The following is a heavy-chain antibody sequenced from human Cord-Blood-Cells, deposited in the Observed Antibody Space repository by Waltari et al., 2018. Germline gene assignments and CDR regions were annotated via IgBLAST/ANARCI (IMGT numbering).Heavy chain of an antibody. D-gene: IGHD2-2*01. V-gene: IGHV1-69*01. Sequence: QVQLVQSGAEVKKPGSSVKVSCKASGGTFSSYAISWVRQAPGQGLEWMGGIIPIFVTANYAQKYQGRVTITADEATSTAYMELSSLRSEDTAVYYCARGDVGYCSSTSCYDYWGQGTLVTVSS. CDR2: IIPIFVTA. J-gene: IGHJ4*02. CDR3: ARGDVGYCSSTSCYDY. CDR1: GGTFSSYA.